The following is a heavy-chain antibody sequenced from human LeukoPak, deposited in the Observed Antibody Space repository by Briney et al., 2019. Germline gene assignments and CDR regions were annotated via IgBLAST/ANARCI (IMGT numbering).Heavy chain of an antibody. D-gene: IGHD2-2*02. CDR1: GGTFNSYA. Sequence: SVKVSCKASGGTFNSYAISWGRQAPGQGHEWRGGSNPIFGTANYAQKFQGRVTITTDESTRTAYMELSSLRSEDTAVYYRARAQHIVVVPAAVPVGRNPSYYYYMDVWGKGTTVTVSS. J-gene: IGHJ6*03. CDR3: ARAQHIVVVPAAVPVGRNPSYYYYMDV. CDR2: SNPIFGTA. V-gene: IGHV1-69*05.